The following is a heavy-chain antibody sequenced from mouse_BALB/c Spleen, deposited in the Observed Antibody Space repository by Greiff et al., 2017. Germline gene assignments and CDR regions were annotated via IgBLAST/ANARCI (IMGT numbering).Heavy chain of an antibody. J-gene: IGHJ4*01. CDR2: IDPENGNT. Sequence: EVQLVESGAELVRPGTSVKVSCKASGFNIKDYYMHWVKQRPEQGLEWIGWIDPENGNTIYDPKFQGKASITADTSSNTAYLQLSSLTSEDTAVYYCAKDAMDYWGQGTSVTVSS. CDR1: GFNIKDYY. CDR3: AKDAMDY. V-gene: IGHV14-1*02.